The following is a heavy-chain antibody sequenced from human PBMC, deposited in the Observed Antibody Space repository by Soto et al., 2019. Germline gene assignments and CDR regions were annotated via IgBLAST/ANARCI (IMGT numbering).Heavy chain of an antibody. CDR3: ASDSGYSYDPLXY. Sequence: GGSLRLSCAASGFTFSSYSMNWVRQAPGKGLEWVSYISSSSSTIYYADSVKGRFTISRDNAKNSLYLQMNSLRAEDTAVYYCASDSGYSYDPLXYWGQGTLVTVSS. D-gene: IGHD5-18*01. CDR1: GFTFSSYS. J-gene: IGHJ4*02. V-gene: IGHV3-48*01. CDR2: ISSSSSTI.